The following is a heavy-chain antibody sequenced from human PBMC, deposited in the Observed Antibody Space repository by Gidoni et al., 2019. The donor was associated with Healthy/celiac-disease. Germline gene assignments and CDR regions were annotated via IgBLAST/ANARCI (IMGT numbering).Heavy chain of an antibody. CDR3: ARRPGITMVRGGDYDGMDV. D-gene: IGHD3-10*01. J-gene: IGHJ6*02. V-gene: IGHV1-18*01. CDR1: GYTFTSYG. Sequence: QVQLVQSGAEVKKPGASVKVSCKASGYTFTSYGISWVRQAPGQGLEWMGWNSAYNGNTNYAQKRQGRVTMTTDTSTSTADMELRSLRSDDTAVYYCARRPGITMVRGGDYDGMDVWGQGTTVTVSS. CDR2: NSAYNGNT.